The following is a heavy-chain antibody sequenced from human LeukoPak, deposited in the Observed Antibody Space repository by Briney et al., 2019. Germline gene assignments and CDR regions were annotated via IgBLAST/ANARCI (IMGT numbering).Heavy chain of an antibody. CDR3: ARLVGAIY. D-gene: IGHD1-26*01. J-gene: IGHJ4*02. CDR1: GFTVSSNY. V-gene: IGHV3-53*01. Sequence: GGSLRLSCAPSGFTVSSNYMSWVRQAPGKGLEWVSVIYSGGSTYYADSVKGRFTISRDNSKNTLYLQMNSLRAEDTAVYYCARLVGAIYWGQGTLVTVSS. CDR2: IYSGGST.